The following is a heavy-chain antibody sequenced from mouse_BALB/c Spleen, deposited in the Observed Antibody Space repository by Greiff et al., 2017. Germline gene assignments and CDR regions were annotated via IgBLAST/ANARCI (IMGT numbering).Heavy chain of an antibody. CDR3: ARERGAY. CDR2: IRNKANGYTT. Sequence: EVMLVESGGGLVQPGGSLRLSCATSGFTFTDYYMSWVRQPPGKALEWLGFIRNKANGYTTEYSASVKGRFTISRDNSQSILYLQMNTLRAEDSATYYCARERGAYWGQGTLVTVSA. J-gene: IGHJ3*01. CDR1: GFTFTDYY. V-gene: IGHV7-3*02.